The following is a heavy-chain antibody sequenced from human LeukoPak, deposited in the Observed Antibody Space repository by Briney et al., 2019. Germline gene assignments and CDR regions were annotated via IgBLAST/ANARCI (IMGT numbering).Heavy chain of an antibody. D-gene: IGHD3-10*01. CDR1: GYSFTTYW. V-gene: IGHV5-51*01. CDR2: IYPDDSDA. J-gene: IGHJ5*02. Sequence: GESLKISCETSGYSFTTYWIGWVRQMPGTGLEWVGAIYPDDSDARYSPSSRGQVIISADKSTRTAYLQWSSLKASDTAIYYCARQRGASGTINYFDPWGQGTLVTVSS. CDR3: ARQRGASGTINYFDP.